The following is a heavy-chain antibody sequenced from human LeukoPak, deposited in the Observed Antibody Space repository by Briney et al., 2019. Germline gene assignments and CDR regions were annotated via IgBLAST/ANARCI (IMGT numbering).Heavy chain of an antibody. CDR2: IYPGASDI. CDR1: GGYW. CDR3: ARCSTCARSSGYYEAFDI. V-gene: IGHV5-51*01. Sequence: KYGESLKISCKDSGGYWISWVRQMPGKGLEWMGIIYPGASDIRYSPSFQGQVTIYADGSISTAYLQWSSLKASDTAMYYCARCSTCARSSGYYEAFDIWGQGTMVTVSS. J-gene: IGHJ3*02. D-gene: IGHD3-22*01.